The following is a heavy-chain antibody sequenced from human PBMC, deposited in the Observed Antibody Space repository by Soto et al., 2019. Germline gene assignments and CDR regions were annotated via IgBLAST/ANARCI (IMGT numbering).Heavy chain of an antibody. D-gene: IGHD1-1*01. V-gene: IGHV4-59*01. CDR1: GGSISSYY. CDR3: ARVYRKRKVWNDYAFDI. Sequence: QVQLQESGPGLVKPSETLSLTCTVSGGSISSYYWSWIRQPPGKGLEWIGYIYYSGSTNYNPSLKSRVTISVDTSKNQFSLKLSSVTAADTAVYYCARVYRKRKVWNDYAFDIWGQGTMVTVSS. CDR2: IYYSGST. J-gene: IGHJ3*02.